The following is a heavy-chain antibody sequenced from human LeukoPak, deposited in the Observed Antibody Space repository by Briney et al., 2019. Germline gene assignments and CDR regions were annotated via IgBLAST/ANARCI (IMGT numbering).Heavy chain of an antibody. Sequence: ASVKVSCKASGYTFISYDINWVRQATGQGLEWMGWMNPNSNNTGYAQKSQGRVTITRNTSISTAYMELSSLRSEDTAVYYCARGQCSSTSCSTNNYYYMDVWGKGTTGTVSS. CDR3: ARGQCSSTSCSTNNYYYMDV. J-gene: IGHJ6*03. CDR2: MNPNSNNT. V-gene: IGHV1-8*01. D-gene: IGHD2-2*01. CDR1: GYTFISYD.